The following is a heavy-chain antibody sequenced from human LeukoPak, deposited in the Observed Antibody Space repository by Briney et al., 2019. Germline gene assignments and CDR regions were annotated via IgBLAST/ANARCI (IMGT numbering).Heavy chain of an antibody. J-gene: IGHJ4*02. CDR3: ARESGDY. V-gene: IGHV1-2*02. Sequence: ASVKVSCKASGYTFTNYAMNWVRQAPGQGLEWMGWINPNSGGTNYAQKFQGRVTMTRDTSISTAYMELSRLRSDDTAVYYCARESGDYWGQGTLVTVSS. CDR1: GYTFTNYA. CDR2: INPNSGGT.